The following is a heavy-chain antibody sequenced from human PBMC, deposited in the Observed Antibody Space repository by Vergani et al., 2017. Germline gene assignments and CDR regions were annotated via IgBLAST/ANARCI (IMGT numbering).Heavy chain of an antibody. CDR1: GFTVSSNY. J-gene: IGHJ4*02. CDR2: IYSGGST. D-gene: IGHD4-11*01. V-gene: IGHV3-53*01. Sequence: EVQLVESGGGLIQPGGSLRLSCAASGFTVSSNYMSWVRQAPGKGLEWVSVIYSGGSTYYADSGKGRSTISRDNSKNTLYLQMNSLRAEDTAVYYCARARGHYSNYNYFDYWGQGTLVTVSS. CDR3: ARARGHYSNYNYFDY.